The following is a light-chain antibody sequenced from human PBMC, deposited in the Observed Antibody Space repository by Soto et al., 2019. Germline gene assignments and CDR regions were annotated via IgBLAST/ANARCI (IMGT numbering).Light chain of an antibody. Sequence: DIQMTQSPSSVSASVGDRVTITCRASQDVTTWLAWYQQRPGKAPKLLIYAASSLHSGVPSRFSGSGSGTHFTLTISSLQPEDFATYYCQQAYFFPFTFGPGTKVDIK. J-gene: IGKJ3*01. CDR1: QDVTTW. CDR3: QQAYFFPFT. V-gene: IGKV1-12*01. CDR2: AAS.